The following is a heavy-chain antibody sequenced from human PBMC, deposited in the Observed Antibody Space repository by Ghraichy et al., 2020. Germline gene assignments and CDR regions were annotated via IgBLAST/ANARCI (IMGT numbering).Heavy chain of an antibody. CDR1: GFDFSRHD. J-gene: IGHJ6*02. V-gene: IGHV3-48*01. CDR3: ARDLSSPKYGMSV. CDR2: IRSRSNTI. Sequence: GGSLRLSCAVSGFDFSRHDMSWVRQAPGKGLEWVSYIRSRSNTIFYADSVKGRFTISRDNAKNSLDLQMNSLRAEDTAVYFCARDLSSPKYGMSVWGQGTPITDSS.